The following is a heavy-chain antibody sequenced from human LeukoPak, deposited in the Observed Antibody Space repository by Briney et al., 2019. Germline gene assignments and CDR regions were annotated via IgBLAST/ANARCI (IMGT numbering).Heavy chain of an antibody. CDR2: IYTSGGA. Sequence: PSETLSLTCTVSGGSISRDYGSWIRQPARGGLECVGRIYTSGGANYNPPLKRRVTLSLDTPQNQFSLKLSSVTAADPAVYYCASDRMESGFGYYYYYMDVWGKGTTVTVSS. D-gene: IGHD3-3*01. J-gene: IGHJ6*03. CDR3: ASDRMESGFGYYYYYMDV. V-gene: IGHV4-4*07. CDR1: GGSISRDY.